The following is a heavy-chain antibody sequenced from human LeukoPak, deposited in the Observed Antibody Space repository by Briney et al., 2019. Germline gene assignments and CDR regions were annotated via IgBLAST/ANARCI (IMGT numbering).Heavy chain of an antibody. V-gene: IGHV1-18*01. Sequence: GASVNVSCKASGYLFTSYGIHWVRQAPGQGLEWVGWIRGDNGNTNYTEKMQGRVTMTTDTSTATAHMELRSLRSDDTAVYYCARGRQVEARWLDPWGQGTLVSVSS. CDR1: GYLFTSYG. CDR3: ARGRQVEARWLDP. CDR2: IRGDNGNT. D-gene: IGHD2-2*01. J-gene: IGHJ5*02.